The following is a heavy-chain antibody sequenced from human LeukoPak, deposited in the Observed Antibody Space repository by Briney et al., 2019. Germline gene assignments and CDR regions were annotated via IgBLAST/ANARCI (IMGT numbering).Heavy chain of an antibody. D-gene: IGHD6-25*01. CDR1: GGSMSRYY. CDR3: ARTGLRRGGYFDSAVSDP. J-gene: IGHJ5*02. V-gene: IGHV4-59*12. CDR2: IYSSGTT. Sequence: SETLSLTCTVSGGSMSRYYWSWIRLPPGKGLEWMGYIYSSGTTHYNPSLESRVTISLDTSKNEFSLNLKPVTAADTAMYYCARTGLRRGGYFDSAVSDPWGQGTLVIVSS.